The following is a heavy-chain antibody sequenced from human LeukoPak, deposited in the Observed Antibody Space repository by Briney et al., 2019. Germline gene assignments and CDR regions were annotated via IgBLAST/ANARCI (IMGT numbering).Heavy chain of an antibody. V-gene: IGHV4-39*01. D-gene: IGHD3-22*01. CDR3: ARGRITMIVVVITAGEVDY. Sequence: SETLSLTCTVSGGSISSSGYYWGWIRQPPGKGLEWIGSIYYSGSTYYNPSLKSRVTISVDTSKNQFSLKLSSVTAADTAVYYCARGRITMIVVVITAGEVDYWGQGTLVTVSS. CDR2: IYYSGST. CDR1: GGSISSSGYY. J-gene: IGHJ4*02.